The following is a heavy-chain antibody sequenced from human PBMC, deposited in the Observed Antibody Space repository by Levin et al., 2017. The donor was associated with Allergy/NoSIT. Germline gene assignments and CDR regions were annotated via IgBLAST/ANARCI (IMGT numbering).Heavy chain of an antibody. J-gene: IGHJ3*02. Sequence: SETLSLTCAVYGGSFSGYSWSWVRQPPGMGLEWIGEIHHSGSTNYNPSLKSRVTLSVDTSKNQFSLKLSSVTAADRAVYFCARGLIKSLTAYNAFDIWGQGTMVTVSS. V-gene: IGHV4-34*01. CDR3: ARGLIKSLTAYNAFDI. CDR1: GGSFSGYS. D-gene: IGHD3-9*01. CDR2: IHHSGST.